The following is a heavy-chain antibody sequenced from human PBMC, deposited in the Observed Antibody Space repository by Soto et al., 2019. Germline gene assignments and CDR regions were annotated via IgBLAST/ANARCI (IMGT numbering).Heavy chain of an antibody. J-gene: IGHJ6*02. CDR3: AREDDGGDRDYYGLDV. CDR2: IHYSGSI. D-gene: IGHD2-21*02. Sequence: SETLSLTCTVSGGSIGGDHYHWTWIRQPPGKGLEWIGYIHYSGSIYYNPSLQSRVTMSVDTSKNLFSLKLSSVTAADTAVYFCAREDDGGDRDYYGLDVWGQGTTVTVSS. CDR1: GGSIGGDHYH. V-gene: IGHV4-30-4*01.